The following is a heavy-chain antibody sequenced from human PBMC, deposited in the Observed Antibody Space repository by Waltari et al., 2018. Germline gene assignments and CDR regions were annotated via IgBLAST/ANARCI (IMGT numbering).Heavy chain of an antibody. D-gene: IGHD3-10*01. CDR1: GGSVRDGIYY. CDR2: VYSSGSP. J-gene: IGHJ4*02. Sequence: QVQLQESGPRLVKPSETLSLTCTVSGGSVRDGIYYWAWIRQPPGKGLEWIGSVYSSGSPHYKPSLTSRVTMSVDMSKNQLSLRLTSVTAADTATYYCARQSYGSGTYEFDFWGQGALVTVSS. V-gene: IGHV4-39*01. CDR3: ARQSYGSGTYEFDF.